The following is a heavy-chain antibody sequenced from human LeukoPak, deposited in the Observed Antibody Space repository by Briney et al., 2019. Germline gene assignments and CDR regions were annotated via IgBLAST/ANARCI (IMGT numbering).Heavy chain of an antibody. Sequence: SETLSLTCTVSGGSISSYYWSWIRQPPGKGLEWIGYIYYSGSTNYNPSLKSRVTISVDTSKNQFSLKLSSVTAADTAVYYCARSEGGWARLWVGLNWFDPWGQGTLVTVSS. D-gene: IGHD4/OR15-4a*01. V-gene: IGHV4-59*01. CDR3: ARSEGGWARLWVGLNWFDP. J-gene: IGHJ5*02. CDR1: GGSISSYY. CDR2: IYYSGST.